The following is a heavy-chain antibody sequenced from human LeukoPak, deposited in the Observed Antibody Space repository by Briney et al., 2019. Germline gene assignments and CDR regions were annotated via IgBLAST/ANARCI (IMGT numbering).Heavy chain of an antibody. CDR1: GYTFTGYY. D-gene: IGHD2-15*01. V-gene: IGHV1-2*02. Sequence: ASVKVSCKASGYTFTGYYMHWVRQAPGQGLEWMGWINPNSGGTNYAQKFQGRVTMTRDTSISTAYMELSRLRSDDTAVYYCARDAVFWYCSGGSCFMDVWGKGATVTVPS. J-gene: IGHJ6*04. CDR2: INPNSGGT. CDR3: ARDAVFWYCSGGSCFMDV.